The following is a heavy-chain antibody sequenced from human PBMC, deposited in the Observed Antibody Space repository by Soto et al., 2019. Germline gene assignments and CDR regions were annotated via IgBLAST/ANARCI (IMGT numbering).Heavy chain of an antibody. CDR2: ISGSGGST. J-gene: IGHJ4*02. CDR1: GFTFSSYA. V-gene: IGHV3-23*01. D-gene: IGHD1-1*01. CDR3: AKDDRYNWNDSAFDY. Sequence: GGSLRLSCAASGFTFSSYAMSWVRQAPGKGLEWVSAISGSGGSTYYADSVKGRFTISRDNSKNTLYLQMNSRRAEDTAVYYCAKDDRYNWNDSAFDYWGQGTLVTVSS.